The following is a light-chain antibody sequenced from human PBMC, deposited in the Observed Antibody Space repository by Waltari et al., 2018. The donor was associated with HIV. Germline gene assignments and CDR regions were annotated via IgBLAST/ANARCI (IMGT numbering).Light chain of an antibody. Sequence: QSVLTQSPSVSAAPGQKVTVSCSGSGSNIGNNYVSWYQQLPGTAPKLLIYETNKRPSGIPDRFAGSKSGTSATLGITGLQTGDEADYYCGTWDNSLGGYIFGSGTKVTV. CDR1: GSNIGNNY. J-gene: IGLJ1*01. CDR3: GTWDNSLGGYI. V-gene: IGLV1-51*02. CDR2: ETN.